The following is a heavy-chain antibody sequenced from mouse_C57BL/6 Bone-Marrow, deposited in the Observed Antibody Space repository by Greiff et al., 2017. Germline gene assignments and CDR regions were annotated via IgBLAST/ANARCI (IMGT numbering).Heavy chain of an antibody. Sequence: QVQLQQPGAELVMPGASVKLSCKASGYTFTSYWMHWVKQRPGQGLEWIGEIDPSDSYTNYNRKFKGKSTLTVDKSSSTAYMQLSSLTSEDSAVYYCARLAIYYGNYAWFAYWGQGTLVTVSA. CDR1: GYTFTSYW. J-gene: IGHJ3*01. CDR3: ARLAIYYGNYAWFAY. CDR2: IDPSDSYT. V-gene: IGHV1-69*01. D-gene: IGHD2-1*01.